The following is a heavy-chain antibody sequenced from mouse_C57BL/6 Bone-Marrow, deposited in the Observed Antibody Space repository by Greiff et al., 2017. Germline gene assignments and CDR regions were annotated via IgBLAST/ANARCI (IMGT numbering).Heavy chain of an antibody. V-gene: IGHV1-80*01. CDR3: ARSPPYGYDAYWYFDV. Sequence: QVQLKESGAELVKPGASVKISCKASGYAFSSYWMNWVKQRPGKGLEWIGQIYPGDGDTTYNGKFKGKATLTADKSSSTAYMQLSSLTSEDSAVYFCARSPPYGYDAYWYFDVWGTGTTVTVSS. CDR1: GYAFSSYW. CDR2: IYPGDGDT. D-gene: IGHD2-2*01. J-gene: IGHJ1*03.